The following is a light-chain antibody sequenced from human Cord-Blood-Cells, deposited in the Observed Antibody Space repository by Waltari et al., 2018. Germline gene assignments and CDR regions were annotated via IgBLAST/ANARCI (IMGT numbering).Light chain of an antibody. CDR1: QSLLHSDGKTY. Sequence: DIVMTQTPLSLSVTPGQPASISCKSSQSLLHSDGKTYLYWYLQKPGQSPQLLIYEVSSRFSGVPDRFSGSGSGTDFTLTISSLQPEDVATYYCQKYNSAPYTFGQGTKLEIK. V-gene: IGKV2-29*02. J-gene: IGKJ2*01. CDR3: QKYNSAPYT. CDR2: EVS.